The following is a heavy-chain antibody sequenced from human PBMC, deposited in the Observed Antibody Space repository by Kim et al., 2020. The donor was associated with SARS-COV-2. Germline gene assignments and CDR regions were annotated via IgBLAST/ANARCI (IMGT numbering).Heavy chain of an antibody. D-gene: IGHD6-13*01. V-gene: IGHV4-39*01. Sequence: SETLSLTCIVSGDSISSSGYYWGWIRQPPGKGLEWIGNIYYSGSTYYNPSLNSRVTISVDTSKNQFSLKLSSVTAADTALYYCARPKRSWPHYAMDVWGQGTTVTVSS. CDR2: IYYSGST. J-gene: IGHJ6*02. CDR3: ARPKRSWPHYAMDV. CDR1: GDSISSSGYY.